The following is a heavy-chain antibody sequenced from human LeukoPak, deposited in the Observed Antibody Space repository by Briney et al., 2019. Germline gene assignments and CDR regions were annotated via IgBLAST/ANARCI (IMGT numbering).Heavy chain of an antibody. CDR2: IYYSGSP. CDR1: GGSISSSSYY. J-gene: IGHJ4*02. D-gene: IGHD5-18*01. V-gene: IGHV4-39*07. CDR3: ARGGVGYSYGHDY. Sequence: PSETLSLTCTVSGGSISSSSYYWGWIRQPPGKGLEWIGSIYYSGSPYYNPSLKSRVTISVDTSKNQFSLKLSSVTAADTAVYYCARGGVGYSYGHDYWGQGTLVTVSS.